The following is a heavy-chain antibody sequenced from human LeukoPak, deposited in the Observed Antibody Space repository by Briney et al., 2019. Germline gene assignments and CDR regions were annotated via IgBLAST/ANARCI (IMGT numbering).Heavy chain of an antibody. D-gene: IGHD2-15*01. CDR3: ARGILYSYDY. J-gene: IGHJ4*02. CDR2: ISSSSNTI. Sequence: GGSLRLSCAASGFTFSSYSMNWVRQAPGKGLEWVSYISSSSNTIYYGDSVKGRFTISRDNAKNSLYLQMNNLRAEDTAVYYCARGILYSYDYWGQGTLVTVSS. CDR1: GFTFSSYS. V-gene: IGHV3-48*01.